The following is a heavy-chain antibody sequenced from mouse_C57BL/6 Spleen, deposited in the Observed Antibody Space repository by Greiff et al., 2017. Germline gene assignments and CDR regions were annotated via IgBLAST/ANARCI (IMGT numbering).Heavy chain of an antibody. CDR3: ARYGLWSYAMDY. J-gene: IGHJ4*01. V-gene: IGHV14-3*01. Sequence: VQLKESVAELVRPGASVKLSCTASGFNIKYTYMHWVKQRPEQGLEWIGRIDPANGNTKYAPKFQGKATITADTSSNTAYLQLSSLTSEDTAIYYCARYGLWSYAMDYWGQGTSVTVSS. D-gene: IGHD1-1*02. CDR2: IDPANGNT. CDR1: GFNIKYTY.